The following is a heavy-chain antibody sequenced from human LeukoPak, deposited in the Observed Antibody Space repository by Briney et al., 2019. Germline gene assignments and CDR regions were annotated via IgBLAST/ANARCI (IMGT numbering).Heavy chain of an antibody. CDR2: ISGSGGST. D-gene: IGHD2-2*01. J-gene: IGHJ3*02. CDR3: AKDLGSEGYCSSTSCYDAFDI. Sequence: QTGGSLRLSCAASGFTFSSYAMSWVRQAPGKGLEWVSAISGSGGSTYYADSVKGRFTISRDNSKNTLYLQMNSLRAEDTAVYYCAKDLGSEGYCSSTSCYDAFDIWGQGTMVTVSS. CDR1: GFTFSSYA. V-gene: IGHV3-23*01.